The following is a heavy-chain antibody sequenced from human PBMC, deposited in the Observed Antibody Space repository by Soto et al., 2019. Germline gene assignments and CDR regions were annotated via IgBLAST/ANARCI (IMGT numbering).Heavy chain of an antibody. Sequence: QVQLVQSGAEVKKPGSSVKVSCKASGGTFSSYAISWVRQAPGQGLEWMGGIIPIFGTANYAQKFKGRVTITADEATSTAYMELSSLRSEDTAVYYCAIMVRGVIISYFDYWGQGTLVTVSS. CDR1: GGTFSSYA. D-gene: IGHD3-10*01. V-gene: IGHV1-69*01. J-gene: IGHJ4*02. CDR2: IIPIFGTA. CDR3: AIMVRGVIISYFDY.